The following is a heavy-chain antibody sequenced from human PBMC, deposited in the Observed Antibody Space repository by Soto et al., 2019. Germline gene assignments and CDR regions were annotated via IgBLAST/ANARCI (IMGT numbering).Heavy chain of an antibody. Sequence: EVQLVESGGGLVQPGGSLRLSCAGSGFTFSGDWMQWVRQAPGKGPVWVSRLNTNGTFTTNADSVKRRFTISSDNGQNAVYLQIDCLRANYTAVAYCAGDGTSTTYWGPCYQWCQGTRVSVPP. CDR2: LNTNGTFT. CDR3: AGDGTSTTYWGPCYQ. J-gene: IGHJ4*02. V-gene: IGHV3-74*01. CDR1: GFTFSGDW. D-gene: IGHD2-2*01.